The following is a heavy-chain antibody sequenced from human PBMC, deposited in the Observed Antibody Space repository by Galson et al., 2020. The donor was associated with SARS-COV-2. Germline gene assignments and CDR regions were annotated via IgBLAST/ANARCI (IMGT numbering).Heavy chain of an antibody. V-gene: IGHV1-18*01. CDR3: ARVGVGYCSSTSCYYFDY. J-gene: IGHJ4*02. Sequence: ASVKVSCKASGYTFTSYGISWVRQAPGQGLEWMGWISAYNGNTNYAQKLQGRVTMTTDTSTSTAYMELRSLRSDDTAVYYCARVGVGYCSSTSCYYFDYWGQGTLVTVSS. CDR1: GYTFTSYG. CDR2: ISAYNGNT. D-gene: IGHD2-2*01.